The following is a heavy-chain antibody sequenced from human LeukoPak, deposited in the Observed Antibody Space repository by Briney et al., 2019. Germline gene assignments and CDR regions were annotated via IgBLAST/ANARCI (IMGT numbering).Heavy chain of an antibody. CDR2: INHSGST. CDR1: GGSFSGYY. J-gene: IGHJ4*02. Sequence: PSETLSLTCAVYGGSFSGYYWSWIRQPPGKGLEWIGEINHSGSTNYNPSLKSRVTISVDTSKNQFSLKLSSVTAADTAVYYCARVDYDFWSGYYPTSSFDYWGQGTLVTVSS. CDR3: ARVDYDFWSGYYPTSSFDY. V-gene: IGHV4-34*01. D-gene: IGHD3-3*01.